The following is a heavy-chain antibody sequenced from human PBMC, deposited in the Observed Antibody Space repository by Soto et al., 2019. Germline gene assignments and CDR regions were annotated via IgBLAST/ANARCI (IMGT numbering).Heavy chain of an antibody. J-gene: IGHJ4*02. D-gene: IGHD2-8*01. CDR1: TFSFGGPA. CDR2: ISGTGRDP. Sequence: GGSLRLSCGGPTFSFGGPAMSWVRQAPGKGLEWVAAISGTGRDPFYSKSAKGRFTISRDNSKNTLFLQMNRLGAEDTAVYYCARDTNGLGYWGQGTLVTVSS. CDR3: ARDTNGLGY. V-gene: IGHV3-23*01.